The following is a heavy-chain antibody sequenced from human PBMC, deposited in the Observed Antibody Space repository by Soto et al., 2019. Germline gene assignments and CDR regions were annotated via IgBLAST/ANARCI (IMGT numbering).Heavy chain of an antibody. CDR2: ISYGGDNK. V-gene: IGHV3-30*09. D-gene: IGHD6-13*01. J-gene: IGHJ4*02. CDR1: RYIFSDYA. CDR3: AKARHSTSWYGVEADF. Sequence: QVPLVESGGGVVQPGRSLRLSCAASRYIFSDYAMHWVRQAPGKGVEWVAVISYGGDNKYYAESVRGRFAISRDNLKNTLYLQMNSLNPEDTAVYHCAKARHSTSWYGVEADFWGQGTLVTVSS.